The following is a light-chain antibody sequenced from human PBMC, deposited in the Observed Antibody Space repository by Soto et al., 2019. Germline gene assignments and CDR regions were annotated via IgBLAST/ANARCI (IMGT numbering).Light chain of an antibody. V-gene: IGKV3-11*01. CDR2: DAS. Sequence: EIVLTQSPATLSLSPGERATLSCRASQSVNNYLAWYQQKPGQPPRLLIYDASNRATGIPSRFSGTGSGTEFTFSITSLQPEDFGTYYCQQCYMGWTFGQGTKVDFK. CDR1: QSVNNY. CDR3: QQCYMGWT. J-gene: IGKJ1*01.